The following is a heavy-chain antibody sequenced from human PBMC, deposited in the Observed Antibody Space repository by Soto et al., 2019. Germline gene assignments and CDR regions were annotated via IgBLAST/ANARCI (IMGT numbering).Heavy chain of an antibody. CDR2: IRAGDGNT. J-gene: IGHJ4*02. CDR1: GYTFTNYA. CDR3: ARDGALADDYFDY. D-gene: IGHD6-19*01. Sequence: ASVKVSCKASGYTFTNYALHWLRQAPGQGLEWMGWIRAGDGNTRYSQIFQGGITFMRDTSASTAYMELSSLRSEDTAAYYCARDGALADDYFDYWGLGTLVTVSS. V-gene: IGHV1-3*01.